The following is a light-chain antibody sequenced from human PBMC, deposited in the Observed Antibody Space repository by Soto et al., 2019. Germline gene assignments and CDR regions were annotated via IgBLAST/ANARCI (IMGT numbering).Light chain of an antibody. CDR2: GAS. Sequence: EIVMTQSPATLSVSPGERVTLSCRASQSVSNDLAWYQQKPGQAPGLLIYGASTRATGIPARFSGSGSGTEFTITINSLQSEEFAVYYCQQYNKWPRTFGQGTKVEIK. CDR3: QQYNKWPRT. CDR1: QSVSND. J-gene: IGKJ1*01. V-gene: IGKV3-15*01.